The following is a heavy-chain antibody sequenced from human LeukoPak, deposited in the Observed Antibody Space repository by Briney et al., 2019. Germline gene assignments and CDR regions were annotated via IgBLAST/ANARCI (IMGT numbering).Heavy chain of an antibody. CDR1: GFTFSSYA. D-gene: IGHD4-17*01. CDR3: AGVTTYYYYYYMDV. CDR2: ISYDGSNK. Sequence: GGSLRLSCAASGFTFSSYAMHWVRQAPGKGLEWVAVISYDGSNKYYADSVKGRFTISRDNSKNTLYLQMNSLRAEDTAVYYCAGVTTYYYYYYMDVWGKGTTVTASS. J-gene: IGHJ6*03. V-gene: IGHV3-30*04.